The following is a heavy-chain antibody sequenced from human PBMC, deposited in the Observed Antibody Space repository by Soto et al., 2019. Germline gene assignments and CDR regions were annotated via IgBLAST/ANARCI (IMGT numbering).Heavy chain of an antibody. D-gene: IGHD1-1*01. Sequence: QAQLVQSGAEVKKPGASVKVSCKASGYMFTSYAMHWVRQAPGRRLEWMGWINAGYGNTKFSQNFQGRVNINRDTSASTGYMEVSSLRSEDTAVYYCARDRWNDPDAFDIWGQGTMVTVSS. CDR3: ARDRWNDPDAFDI. CDR1: GYMFTSYA. V-gene: IGHV1-3*01. CDR2: INAGYGNT. J-gene: IGHJ3*02.